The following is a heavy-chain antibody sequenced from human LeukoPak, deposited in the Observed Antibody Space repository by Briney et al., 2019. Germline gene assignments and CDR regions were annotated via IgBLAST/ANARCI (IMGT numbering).Heavy chain of an antibody. CDR3: ARDRGIRYSSPETPDY. V-gene: IGHV3-30*04. CDR2: ISYDGSNK. CDR1: GFTFSSYA. J-gene: IGHJ4*02. D-gene: IGHD3-9*01. Sequence: GRSLRLSCAASGFTFSSYAIHWVRQAPGKGLEWVAVISYDGSNKYYADSVKGRFTISRDNSKNTLYLQMNSLRAEDTAVYYCARDRGIRYSSPETPDYWGQGTLVTVSS.